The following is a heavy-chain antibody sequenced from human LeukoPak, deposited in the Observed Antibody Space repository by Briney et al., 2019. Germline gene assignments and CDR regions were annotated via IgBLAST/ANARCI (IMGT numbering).Heavy chain of an antibody. Sequence: ASVKVSCKASGYTFTGYYMHWVRQAPGQGLEWMGWINPNSGGTNYAQKFQGRVTMTRDTSISTAYMELSRLRSDDTAVYYCARGTYYYDSSGYIFFDYWGQGTLVTVSS. CDR2: INPNSGGT. D-gene: IGHD3-22*01. V-gene: IGHV1-2*02. CDR1: GYTFTGYY. CDR3: ARGTYYYDSSGYIFFDY. J-gene: IGHJ4*02.